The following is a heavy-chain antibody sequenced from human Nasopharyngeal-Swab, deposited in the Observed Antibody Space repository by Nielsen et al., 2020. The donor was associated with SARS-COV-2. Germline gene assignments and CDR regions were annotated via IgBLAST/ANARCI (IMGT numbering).Heavy chain of an antibody. Sequence: SQTLSPTCAISGDSVSTNSAAWNWTRLSPSRGLEWLGRTYYRSNWYNDYALSVESRITINPDTSKDQISLQLNSVTPEDTAVYYCASSRWYYFDYWGQGTLVTVSS. CDR3: ASSRWYYFDY. CDR2: TYYRSNWYN. J-gene: IGHJ4*02. CDR1: GDSVSTNSAA. V-gene: IGHV6-1*01. D-gene: IGHD6-13*01.